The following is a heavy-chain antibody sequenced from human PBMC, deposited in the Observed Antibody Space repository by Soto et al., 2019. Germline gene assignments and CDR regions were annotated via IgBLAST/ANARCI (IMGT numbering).Heavy chain of an antibody. D-gene: IGHD3-10*01. Sequence: SATLSLTCTGSCGSISSSSYYWGWIRQPPGKGLEWIGSIYYSGSTYYNPSLKSRVTISVDTSKNQFSLKLSSVTAADTAVYYCARVPLWFGEAYYGMDVWGQGTTVT. CDR2: IYYSGST. CDR3: ARVPLWFGEAYYGMDV. J-gene: IGHJ6*02. V-gene: IGHV4-39*01. CDR1: CGSISSSSYY.